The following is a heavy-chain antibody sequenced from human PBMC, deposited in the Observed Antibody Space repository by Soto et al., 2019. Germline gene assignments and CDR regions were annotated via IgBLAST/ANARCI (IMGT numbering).Heavy chain of an antibody. V-gene: IGHV3-53*01. J-gene: IGHJ4*02. CDR2: IYSGRTT. Sequence: GGSLRLSCTASGFSVSDYYMNWVRQAQGKGLEWVSIIYSGRTTYYADSVKGRFTISRDDSKNTLYLQMNSLRPEDTALYDCVRGPADSMLRLLEWPYGDYWGQGTLVTVSS. CDR1: GFSVSDYY. D-gene: IGHD3-3*01. CDR3: VRGPADSMLRLLEWPYGDY.